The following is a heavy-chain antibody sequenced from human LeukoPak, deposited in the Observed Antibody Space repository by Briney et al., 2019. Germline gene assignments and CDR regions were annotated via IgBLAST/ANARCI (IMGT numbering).Heavy chain of an antibody. J-gene: IGHJ5*02. CDR3: ARHPFQYPFDH. V-gene: IGHV4-59*08. CDR1: GASVSSDY. D-gene: IGHD2/OR15-2a*01. Sequence: KPSETLSLTCTVSGASVSSDYWSWIRQSPGKGLEWIGYIYHSGHTMSNPSLKSRVSPSLDTSNNQFSLKLSSVTAADTAVYYCARHPFQYPFDHWGQGTVVSVSS. CDR2: IYHSGHT.